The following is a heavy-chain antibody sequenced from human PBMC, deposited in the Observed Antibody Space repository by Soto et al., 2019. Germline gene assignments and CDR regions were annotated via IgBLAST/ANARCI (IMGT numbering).Heavy chain of an antibody. CDR2: ISGSGGST. Sequence: GGSLRLSCAASGFTFSSYAMSWVRQAPGKGLEWVSAISGSGGSTYYADSVKGRFTISRDNSKNTLYLQMNSLRAEDTAVYYCAKRYYYDSNGHYSFGYWGQGTLVTVSS. CDR1: GFTFSSYA. V-gene: IGHV3-23*01. J-gene: IGHJ4*02. D-gene: IGHD3-22*01. CDR3: AKRYYYDSNGHYSFGY.